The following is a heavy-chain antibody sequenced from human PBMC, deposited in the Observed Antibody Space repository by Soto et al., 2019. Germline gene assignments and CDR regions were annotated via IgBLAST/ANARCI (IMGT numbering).Heavy chain of an antibody. Sequence: QITLTESGPTLVTPTQTLTLTCSFSGFSLTTSGVAVGWFRQPPGKAPEWLALFYWNDDKRYSPSLRSRLTVTGDSSKNQVVLTLAIVDPVDSGTYYCAHRPTSTDDFYFDYWGQGTLVTVSS. J-gene: IGHJ4*02. CDR1: GFSLTTSGVA. CDR3: AHRPTSTDDFYFDY. D-gene: IGHD2-21*02. CDR2: FYWNDDK. V-gene: IGHV2-5*01.